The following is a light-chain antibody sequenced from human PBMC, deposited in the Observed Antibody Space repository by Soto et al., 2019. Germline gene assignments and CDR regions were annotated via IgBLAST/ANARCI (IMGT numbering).Light chain of an antibody. CDR1: QSVTSSY. J-gene: IGKJ4*01. CDR3: QQYSTSRLT. CDR2: GAS. V-gene: IGKV3-20*01. Sequence: EIVLTQSPGTLSLSPGERATLSCRASQSVTSSYLAWYQQKPGQAPRLLISGASSRATGIPDRFSGSGSGTDFTLTIGRLEPEDFAVYFCQQYSTSRLTFGGGTKVEIK.